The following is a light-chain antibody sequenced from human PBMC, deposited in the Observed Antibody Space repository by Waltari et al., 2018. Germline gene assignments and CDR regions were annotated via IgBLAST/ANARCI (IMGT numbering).Light chain of an antibody. CDR3: AAWDDSLSGRV. J-gene: IGLJ3*02. V-gene: IGLV1-47*01. CDR2: RNN. CDR1: SSNIGRNS. Sequence: QSVLPQPPSASGTPGQRVTISCSGSSSNIGRNSVYWYQQLPGTAPTLLIYRNNQRPSGVPDRFSGSKSGTSASLAISGLRSEDEADYYCAAWDDSLSGRVFGGGTKLTVL.